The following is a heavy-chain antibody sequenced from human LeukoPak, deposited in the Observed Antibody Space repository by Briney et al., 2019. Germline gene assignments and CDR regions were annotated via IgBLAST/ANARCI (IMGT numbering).Heavy chain of an antibody. Sequence: PSETLSLTCTVSGGSVSSGSSFWSWIRQPPGKGLEWIGYIYHSGNTNYNPSLKSRVTISVDTPKSQLSLKLNSVTAADTAVYYCARDRNYYDSSGYYFANWGQGTLVTVSS. CDR3: ARDRNYYDSSGYYFAN. D-gene: IGHD3-22*01. CDR1: GGSVSSGSSF. CDR2: IYHSGNT. V-gene: IGHV4-61*01. J-gene: IGHJ4*02.